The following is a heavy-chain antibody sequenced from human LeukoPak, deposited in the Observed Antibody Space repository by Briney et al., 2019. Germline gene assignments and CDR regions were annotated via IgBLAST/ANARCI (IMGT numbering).Heavy chain of an antibody. J-gene: IGHJ4*02. CDR2: INSDGSST. V-gene: IGHV3-74*01. CDR3: AKDHLPGIVVADRDY. Sequence: GGSLRLSCAASGFTFSSYWMHWVRQAPGKGLVWVSRINSDGSSTSYADSVKGRFTASRDNSKNTVYLQITSVRAEDTGVYYCAKDHLPGIVVADRDYWGQGTLVTVSS. CDR1: GFTFSSYW. D-gene: IGHD6-19*01.